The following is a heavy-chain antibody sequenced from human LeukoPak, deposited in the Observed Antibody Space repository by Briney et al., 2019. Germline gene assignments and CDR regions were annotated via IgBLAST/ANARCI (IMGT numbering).Heavy chain of an antibody. CDR1: GYTFTSYY. CDR3: AREEGGTTYHWYNWFDP. Sequence: GASVKVSCKASGYTFTSYYMHWVRQAPGQGLEWMGGIIPIFGTANYAQKFQGRVTITADESTSTAYMELSSLRSEDTAVYYCAREEGGTTYHWYNWFDPWGQGTLVTVSS. V-gene: IGHV1-69*13. J-gene: IGHJ5*02. CDR2: IIPIFGTA. D-gene: IGHD1-7*01.